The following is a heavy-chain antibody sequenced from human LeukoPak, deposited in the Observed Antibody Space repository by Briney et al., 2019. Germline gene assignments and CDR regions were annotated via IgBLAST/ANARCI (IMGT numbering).Heavy chain of an antibody. CDR2: IKQDGSEK. V-gene: IGHV3-7*01. CDR3: ARDSLIYYGSGSYYRIFDY. J-gene: IGHJ4*02. CDR1: GFTFSHAW. D-gene: IGHD3-10*01. Sequence: GGSLRLSCAASGFTFSHAWMSWVRQAPGKGLEWVANIKQDGSEKYYVDSVKGRFTISRDNAKNSLYLQINSLRAEDTAVYYCARDSLIYYGSGSYYRIFDYWGQGTLVTVSS.